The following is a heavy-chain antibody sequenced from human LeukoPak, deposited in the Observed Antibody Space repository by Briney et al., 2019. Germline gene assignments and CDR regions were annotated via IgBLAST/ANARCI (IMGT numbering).Heavy chain of an antibody. CDR1: GGSIRSGGYS. CDR3: ASNDITNAFDI. D-gene: IGHD2-15*01. Sequence: SQTLSLTCAGSGGSIRSGGYSWSWIRQPPGKGLEWIGYIYHSGSTYYNPSLKSRVTISVDRSKNQFSLKLSSVTAADTAVYYCASNDITNAFDIWGQGTMVTVSS. J-gene: IGHJ3*02. V-gene: IGHV4-30-2*01. CDR2: IYHSGST.